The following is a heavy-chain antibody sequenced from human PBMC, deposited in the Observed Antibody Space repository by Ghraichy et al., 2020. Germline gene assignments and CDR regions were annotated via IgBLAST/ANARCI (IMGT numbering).Heavy chain of an antibody. Sequence: SETLSLTCTVSGGSISSSSYYWGWIRQPPGKGLEWIGSIYYSGSTYYNPSLKSRVTISVDTSKNQFSLKLSSVTAADTAVYYCASSDIVVVPAADGAYYYYYGMDVWGQGTTVTVSS. CDR1: GGSISSSSYY. J-gene: IGHJ6*02. CDR2: IYYSGST. CDR3: ASSDIVVVPAADGAYYYYYGMDV. D-gene: IGHD2-2*01. V-gene: IGHV4-39*01.